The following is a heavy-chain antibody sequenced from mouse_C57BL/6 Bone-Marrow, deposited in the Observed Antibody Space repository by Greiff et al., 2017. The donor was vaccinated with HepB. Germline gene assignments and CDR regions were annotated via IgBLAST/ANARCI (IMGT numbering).Heavy chain of an antibody. Sequence: QVQLQQSGPGLVQPSQSLSITCTVSGFSLTSYGVHWVRQSPGKGLEWLGVIWSGGSTDSNAAFISRLSLSKDNSKSQVFFKMNSLQADDTAIYYCAGGYSDAMDDWGQGTSVTVSS. CDR3: AGGYSDAMDD. J-gene: IGHJ4*01. D-gene: IGHD2-3*01. CDR1: GFSLTSYG. CDR2: IWSGGST. V-gene: IGHV2-2*01.